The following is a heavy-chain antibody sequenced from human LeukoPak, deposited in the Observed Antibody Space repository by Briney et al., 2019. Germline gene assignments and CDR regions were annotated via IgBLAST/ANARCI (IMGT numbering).Heavy chain of an antibody. Sequence: PGGSLRLSCAASGFTFSIYAMSWVGQAPGKGMEWVSAISGSGSSTYYADSVKGRFTISRDNSKNTLYLQMNSLRAEDTAVYYCAKEDGDGYNPGFDYWGQGTLVTVSS. J-gene: IGHJ4*02. D-gene: IGHD5-24*01. CDR3: AKEDGDGYNPGFDY. CDR2: ISGSGSST. CDR1: GFTFSIYA. V-gene: IGHV3-23*01.